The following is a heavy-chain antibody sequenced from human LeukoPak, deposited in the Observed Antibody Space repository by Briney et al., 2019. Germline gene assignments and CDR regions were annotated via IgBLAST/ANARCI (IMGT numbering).Heavy chain of an antibody. CDR1: GGSFSGYY. D-gene: IGHD3-10*01. Sequence: SETLSLTCAVYGGSFSGYYWSWIRQPPGKGLEWIGEINHSGSTNYNPSLKSRVTISVDTSKYQFSLKLSSVTAADTAVYYCASAITMVRAFDYWGQGTLVTVSS. J-gene: IGHJ4*02. CDR3: ASAITMVRAFDY. V-gene: IGHV4-34*01. CDR2: INHSGST.